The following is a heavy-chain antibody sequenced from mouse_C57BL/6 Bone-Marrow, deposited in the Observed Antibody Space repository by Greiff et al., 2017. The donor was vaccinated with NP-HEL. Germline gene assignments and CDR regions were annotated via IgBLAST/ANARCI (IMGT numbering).Heavy chain of an antibody. V-gene: IGHV5-9-1*02. CDR3: TRYSNYWYFDV. Sequence: EVQVVESGEGLVKPGGSLKLSCAASGFTFSSYAMSWVRQTPEKRLECVAYISSGGDYIYYADTVKGRFTISRDNARNTLYLQMSSLKSEDTAMYYCTRYSNYWYFDVWGTGTTVTVSS. CDR2: ISSGGDYI. J-gene: IGHJ1*03. CDR1: GFTFSSYA. D-gene: IGHD2-5*01.